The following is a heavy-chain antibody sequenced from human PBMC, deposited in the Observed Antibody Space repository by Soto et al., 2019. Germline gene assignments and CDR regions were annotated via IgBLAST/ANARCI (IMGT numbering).Heavy chain of an antibody. J-gene: IGHJ4*02. CDR1: GGSISSGGYY. CDR2: ISYSGST. Sequence: QVQLQESGPGLVKPSQTLSLTCTVSGGSISSGGYYWTWHRQHPGKVLEWSGYISYSGSTYYNPCLQSRVTIAVDTSKNQFSLKLSAGTAAVTTVYFGARESLTWGQGTLVT. CDR3: ARESLT. V-gene: IGHV4-31*03.